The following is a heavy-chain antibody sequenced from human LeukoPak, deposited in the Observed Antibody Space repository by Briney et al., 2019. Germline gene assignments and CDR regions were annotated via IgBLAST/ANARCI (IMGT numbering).Heavy chain of an antibody. Sequence: GVSLRCYCSASGFTFSSYAMHWLPQAPGHGLKYVSDISGNGGTTYYADSVKGRFTISRDNSKNTLYLQMSSLRAEDTAVYYCAGPTCLRGGYCRTNFWGQGALVSVSS. CDR3: AGPTCLRGGYCRTNF. V-gene: IGHV3-64D*06. CDR1: GFTFSSYA. J-gene: IGHJ4*02. D-gene: IGHD2-15*01. CDR2: ISGNGGTT.